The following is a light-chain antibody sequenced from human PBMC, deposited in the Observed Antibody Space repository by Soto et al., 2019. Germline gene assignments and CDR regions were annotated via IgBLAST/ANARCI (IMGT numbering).Light chain of an antibody. CDR3: QQHYSIPHT. CDR2: GAS. J-gene: IGKJ2*01. CDR1: QSVSSN. Sequence: EIVMTQSPATLSVSPGERATLSCRASQSVSSNLAWYQQKPGQAPRLLIYGASTRATGIPARFSGSGSGTEFTLTISSLQSEDFAVYYCQQHYSIPHTFGQGTKLEIK. V-gene: IGKV3-15*01.